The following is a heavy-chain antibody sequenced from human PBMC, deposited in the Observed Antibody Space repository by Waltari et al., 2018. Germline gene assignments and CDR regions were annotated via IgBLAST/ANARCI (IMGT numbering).Heavy chain of an antibody. D-gene: IGHD3-10*01. V-gene: IGHV4-59*01. CDR1: GGSISSYY. Sequence: QVQLQESGPGLVKPSETLSLTCTVSGGSISSYYWSWIRQPPGKGLEWIGYIYSSGSTKYNPSLKSRVIISVDTSKNQFSLKVRSMTAADTAVYYCARDRGYQDYWGQGTLVTVSS. CDR2: IYSSGST. CDR3: ARDRGYQDY. J-gene: IGHJ4*02.